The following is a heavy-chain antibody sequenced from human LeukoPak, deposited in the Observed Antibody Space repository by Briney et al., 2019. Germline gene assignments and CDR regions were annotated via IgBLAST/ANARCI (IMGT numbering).Heavy chain of an antibody. V-gene: IGHV3-30*02. CDR2: IRYDGSNK. CDR3: AKGYLYYGSGSYYSPTYFDY. Sequence: GGSLRLSCAASGFTFSSYGMHWVRQAPGKGLEWVAFIRYDGSNKYYADSVKGRFTISRDNSKNTLYLQMNSLRAEDTAVYYCAKGYLYYGSGSYYSPTYFDYWGQGTLVTVSS. D-gene: IGHD3-10*01. J-gene: IGHJ4*02. CDR1: GFTFSSYG.